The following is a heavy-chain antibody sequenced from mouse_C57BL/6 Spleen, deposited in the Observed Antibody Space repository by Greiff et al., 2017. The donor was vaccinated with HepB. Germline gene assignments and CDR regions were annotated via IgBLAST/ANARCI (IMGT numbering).Heavy chain of an antibody. Sequence: VKLMESGPGLVQPSQSLSITCTVSGFSLTSYGVHWVRQSPGKGLEWLGVIWSGGSTDYNAAFISRLSISKDNSKSQVFFKMNSLQADDTAIYYCARGPYGSSHGGFAYWGQGTLVTVSA. D-gene: IGHD1-1*01. J-gene: IGHJ3*01. CDR2: IWSGGST. CDR1: GFSLTSYG. CDR3: ARGPYGSSHGGFAY. V-gene: IGHV2-2*01.